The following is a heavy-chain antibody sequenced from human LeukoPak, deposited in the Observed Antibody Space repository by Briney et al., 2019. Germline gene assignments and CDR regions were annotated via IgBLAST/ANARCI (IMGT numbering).Heavy chain of an antibody. CDR1: GGSFSGYY. Sequence: SETLSLTCAVYGGSFSGYYWSWIRQPPGKGLEWIGEINHSGSTNYSPSLKSRVTISVDTSKNQFSLKLSSVTAADTAVYYCARGGRGYSSGWYLSLWGQGTLVTVSS. V-gene: IGHV4-34*01. J-gene: IGHJ4*02. D-gene: IGHD6-19*01. CDR2: INHSGST. CDR3: ARGGRGYSSGWYLSL.